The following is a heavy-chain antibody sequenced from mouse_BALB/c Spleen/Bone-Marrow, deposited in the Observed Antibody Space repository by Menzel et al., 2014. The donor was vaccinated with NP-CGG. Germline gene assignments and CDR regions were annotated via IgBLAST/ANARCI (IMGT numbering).Heavy chain of an antibody. V-gene: IGHV1S81*02. D-gene: IGHD1-1*01. CDR2: INPSNGRT. J-gene: IGHJ4*01. CDR3: ARLIYGSSYIVDV. Sequence: QVQLQQSGAELVKPGASVKLSCKASGYTFTGYWMPWVKPRPGQGLEWIREINPSNGRTNYNEKFKSMATLPVDKSSSTAYMQLSSLTSEDSAVFYCARLIYGSSYIVDVWGQGTSVTVAS. CDR1: GYTFTGYW.